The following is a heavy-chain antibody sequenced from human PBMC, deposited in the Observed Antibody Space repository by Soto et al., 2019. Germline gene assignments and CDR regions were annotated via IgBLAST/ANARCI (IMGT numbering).Heavy chain of an antibody. V-gene: IGHV1-18*01. CDR2: VNGYNGYT. CDR1: GYTFSTYV. J-gene: IGHJ5*02. CDR3: ARDDKNWFDP. Sequence: QVQLVQSGTEVKKPGASVKVSCKASGYTFSTYVISWLRQAPGQGPEWMGWVNGYNGYTKYAEKFQGRVTMTTDTSTSTAYMELWSLRSDDTAVYYGARDDKNWFDPWGQGTLVSVSS.